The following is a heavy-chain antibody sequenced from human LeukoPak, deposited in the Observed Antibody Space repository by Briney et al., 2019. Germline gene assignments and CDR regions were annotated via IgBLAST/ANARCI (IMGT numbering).Heavy chain of an antibody. CDR2: VYHSGST. CDR1: GGSISSSSYY. CDR3: ARSDGYGLVGI. D-gene: IGHD3-10*01. Sequence: PSETLSVTCTVPGGSISSSSYYWGWIRQPPGKWLEWIGEVYHSGSTNYSTSLKSRVALSVDKSKNQYSLRLSSVTAADTAVYYCARSDGYGLVGIWGQGTMVTVSS. V-gene: IGHV4-39*07. J-gene: IGHJ3*02.